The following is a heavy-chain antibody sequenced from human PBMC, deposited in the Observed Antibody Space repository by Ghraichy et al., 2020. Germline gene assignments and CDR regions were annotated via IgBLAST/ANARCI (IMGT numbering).Heavy chain of an antibody. Sequence: SETLSLTCVVSGASVSSDPYSWTWLRQSPGKGLEWIGYVYHSETAYYNPSIETRLSISVDRSWNQFSLKLRSVTAADTAVYFCAVLASNGVDVWGQGITVTVSS. D-gene: IGHD3-3*01. V-gene: IGHV4-30-2*06. CDR2: VYHSETA. J-gene: IGHJ6*02. CDR1: GASVSSDPYS. CDR3: AVLASNGVDV.